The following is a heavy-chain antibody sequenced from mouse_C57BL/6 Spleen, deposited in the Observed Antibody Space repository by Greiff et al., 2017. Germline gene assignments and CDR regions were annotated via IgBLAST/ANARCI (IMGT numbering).Heavy chain of an antibody. J-gene: IGHJ2*01. CDR2: IDPSDSYT. D-gene: IGHD2-5*01. CDR3: ARTYYSNPLDY. Sequence: QVQLQQPGAELVRPGTSVKLSCKASGYTFTSYWMHWVKQRPGQGLEWIGVIDPSDSYTNYNQKFKGKATLTVDQSSSTAYMQLNSLTSEDSAVYYCARTYYSNPLDYWGQGTTLTVSS. CDR1: GYTFTSYW. V-gene: IGHV1-59*01.